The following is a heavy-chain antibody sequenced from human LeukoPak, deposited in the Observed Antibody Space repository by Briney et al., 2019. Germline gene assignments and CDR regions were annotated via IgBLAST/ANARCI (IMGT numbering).Heavy chain of an antibody. V-gene: IGHV3-23*01. CDR3: AKDRGPSSGWLP. CDR1: GFTFSSYA. D-gene: IGHD6-19*01. CDR2: ISGSGGTT. J-gene: IGHJ5*02. Sequence: GGSLRLSCAASGFTFSSYAMSWVRQAPGKGLEWVSAISGSGGTTYYADSVKGRFTISRDNSKNTLYLQMNSLRAEDTAVYYCAKDRGPSSGWLPWGQGTLVTVSS.